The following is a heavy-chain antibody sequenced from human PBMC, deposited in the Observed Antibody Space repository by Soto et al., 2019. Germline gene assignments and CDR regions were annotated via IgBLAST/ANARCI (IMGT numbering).Heavy chain of an antibody. Sequence: SETLSLTCTVSGGSISSYYWSWIRQPPGKGLEWIGYIYYSGSTNYNPSLKSRVTISVDTSKNQFSLKLSSVTAADTAVYYCARKHYDFWSGSYSGWFDPWGQGTLVTVSS. D-gene: IGHD3-3*01. CDR1: GGSISSYY. CDR3: ARKHYDFWSGSYSGWFDP. CDR2: IYYSGST. J-gene: IGHJ5*02. V-gene: IGHV4-59*01.